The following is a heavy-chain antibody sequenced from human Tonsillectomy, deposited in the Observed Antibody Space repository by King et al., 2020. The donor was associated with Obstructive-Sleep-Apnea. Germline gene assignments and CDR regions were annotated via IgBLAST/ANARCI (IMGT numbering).Heavy chain of an antibody. V-gene: IGHV1-69*12. J-gene: IGHJ4*02. CDR1: GGTFIRHG. CDR3: ARWETSMYYFDY. CDR2: IIIISTTS. Sequence: QLVQYGAEVKKPGSSVRVSCKASGGTFIRHGISWVRQAPGQGLEWMGGIIIISTTSYYGQKFHGRVTITADESTSTAYMEVSSLRSEDTAIYYCARWETSMYYFDYWGQGTLVTVSS. D-gene: IGHD1-26*01.